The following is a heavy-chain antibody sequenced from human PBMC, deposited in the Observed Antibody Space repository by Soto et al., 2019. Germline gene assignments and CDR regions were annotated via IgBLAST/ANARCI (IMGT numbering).Heavy chain of an antibody. CDR1: GLTVSHNY. J-gene: IGHJ6*02. V-gene: IGHV3-53*01. Sequence: GGSLRLSFVASGLTVSHNYMAWVRQAPEMGLEWVSILYTEGTTYYADSVKGRFTISRDSSKNTLFLQMDSLRAEDTAVYYCVRPRPSGENYGMDVWGQGTTVTVSS. CDR3: VRPRPSGENYGMDV. D-gene: IGHD3-16*01. CDR2: LYTEGTT.